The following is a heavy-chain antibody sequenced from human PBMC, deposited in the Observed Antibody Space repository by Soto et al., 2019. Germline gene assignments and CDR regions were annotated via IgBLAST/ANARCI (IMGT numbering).Heavy chain of an antibody. CDR3: ARDADILTGSDAFDI. D-gene: IGHD3-9*01. J-gene: IGHJ3*02. V-gene: IGHV3-11*05. CDR2: IGSSSSYT. Sequence: PGGSLRLSCAASGFTFSDYYMSWIRQAPGKGLEWVSYIGSSSSYTNYADSVKGRFTISRDSAKNSLYLQMNSLRAEDTAVYYCARDADILTGSDAFDIWGQGTIVTVSS. CDR1: GFTFSDYY.